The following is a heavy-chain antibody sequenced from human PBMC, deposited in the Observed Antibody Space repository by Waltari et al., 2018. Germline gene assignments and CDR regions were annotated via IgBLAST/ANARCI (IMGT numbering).Heavy chain of an antibody. CDR2: IYYSGST. CDR1: GGSISSYY. CDR3: AGGSPPGIAGGVPGSYYLYLDV. V-gene: IGHV4-59*08. D-gene: IGHD6-13*01. Sequence: QVQLQESGPGLVKPSETLSLTCTVSGGSISSYYWSWIRQPPGKGLEWIGYIYYSGSTHHHPLPQSPGPHSRDHFHNPFLLKLRPVTASAPGVDYWAGGSPPGIAGGVPGSYYLYLDVWGQGT. J-gene: IGHJ6*03.